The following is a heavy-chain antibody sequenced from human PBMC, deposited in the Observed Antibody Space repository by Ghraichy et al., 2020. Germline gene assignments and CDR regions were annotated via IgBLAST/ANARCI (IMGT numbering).Heavy chain of an antibody. Sequence: SETLSLTCTVSGGSISSYYWSWIRQPPGKGLEWIGYIYYSGSTNYNPSLKSRVTISVDTSKNQFSLKLSSVTAADTAVYYCARGGIAVAGGTYYYYYYGMDVWGQGTTVTVSS. CDR2: IYYSGST. D-gene: IGHD6-19*01. J-gene: IGHJ6*02. CDR3: ARGGIAVAGGTYYYYYYGMDV. V-gene: IGHV4-59*01. CDR1: GGSISSYY.